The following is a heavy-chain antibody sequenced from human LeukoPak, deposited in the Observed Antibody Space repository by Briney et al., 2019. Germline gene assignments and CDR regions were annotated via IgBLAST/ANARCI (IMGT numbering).Heavy chain of an antibody. D-gene: IGHD1-26*01. J-gene: IGHJ3*01. CDR3: AREPGSGSYWGW. V-gene: IGHV4-39*07. CDR2: IYYSGST. CDR1: GGSISSYY. Sequence: SETLSLTCTVSGGSISSYYWGWIRQPPGKGLEWIGSIYYSGSTYYNPSLKSRVTISVDTSKNQFSLKLSSVTAADTAVYYCAREPGSGSYWGWWGQGTMVTVSS.